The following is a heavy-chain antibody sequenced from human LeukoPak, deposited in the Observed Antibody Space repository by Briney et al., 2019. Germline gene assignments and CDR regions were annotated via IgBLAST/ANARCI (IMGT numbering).Heavy chain of an antibody. CDR1: GGSIGNYY. V-gene: IGHV4-4*07. CDR3: ARRHPYYYGSGTYSRED. CDR2: ISTSGTT. J-gene: IGHJ4*02. D-gene: IGHD3-10*01. Sequence: SETLSLTCTVSGGSIGNYYWNWIRQPAGKGLEWIGHISTSGTTNYHPFLKSRVTLSLDTSKNQFSLNLRSVTAADTAIYFCARRHPYYYGSGTYSREDWGQGTLVTVSS.